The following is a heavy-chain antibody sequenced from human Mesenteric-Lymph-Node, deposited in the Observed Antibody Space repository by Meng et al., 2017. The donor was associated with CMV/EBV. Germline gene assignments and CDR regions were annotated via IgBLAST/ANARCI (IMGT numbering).Heavy chain of an antibody. CDR2: IYYSGSS. CDR3: ASLDGAFSMVDY. V-gene: IGHV4-61*01. Sequence: SETLSLTCTVSGASVSSGSYYWSWIRQSPGKGLEWIGHIYYSGSSNYNPSLRSRVTISVDTSKNQFYLKVSSVTAADTAVYYCASLDGAFSMVDYWGQGTLVTVSS. CDR1: GASVSSGSYY. D-gene: IGHD5-24*01. J-gene: IGHJ4*02.